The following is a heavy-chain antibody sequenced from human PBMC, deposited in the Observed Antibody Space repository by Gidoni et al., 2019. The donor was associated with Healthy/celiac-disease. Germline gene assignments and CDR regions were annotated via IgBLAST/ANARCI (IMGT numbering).Heavy chain of an antibody. CDR1: GFTFSSYA. CDR2: ISGSGGST. CDR3: AKGSGYYDSSGYLSYGMDV. J-gene: IGHJ6*02. Sequence: EVQLVESGGGLVQPGGSLRLSCAASGFTFSSYAMSWVRQAPGKGLEWVSAISGSGGSTYYADSVKGRFTISRDNSKNTLYLQMNSLRAEDTAVYYCAKGSGYYDSSGYLSYGMDVWGQGTTVTVSS. V-gene: IGHV3-23*04. D-gene: IGHD3-22*01.